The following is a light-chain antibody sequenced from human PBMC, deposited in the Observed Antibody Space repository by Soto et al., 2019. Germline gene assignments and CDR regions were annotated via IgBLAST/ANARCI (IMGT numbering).Light chain of an antibody. Sequence: IVMTHSPATLSVSPGEVVTLSCRASQSISSSLAWYQQIPGQAPRLLIYGASTRATGVPARFSGSGSGTEFTLTISSLRSEDFAVYFCQQYNNWPPITFGQGTRLEIK. V-gene: IGKV3-15*01. J-gene: IGKJ5*01. CDR3: QQYNNWPPIT. CDR2: GAS. CDR1: QSISSS.